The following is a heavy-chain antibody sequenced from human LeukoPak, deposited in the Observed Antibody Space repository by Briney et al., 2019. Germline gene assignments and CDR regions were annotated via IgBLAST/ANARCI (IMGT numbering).Heavy chain of an antibody. Sequence: GESLKISCTGSGYPFNKYWIAWVRQMPGKGLEWMGIIYPGDSHSAYSPPFQGQVTFSADKSINTAYLQWSSLKASDTAMYFCARPSSSRDQRLDYWGQGTLVTVSS. CDR1: GYPFNKYW. CDR3: ARPSSSRDQRLDY. D-gene: IGHD6-13*01. V-gene: IGHV5-51*01. CDR2: IYPGDSHS. J-gene: IGHJ4*02.